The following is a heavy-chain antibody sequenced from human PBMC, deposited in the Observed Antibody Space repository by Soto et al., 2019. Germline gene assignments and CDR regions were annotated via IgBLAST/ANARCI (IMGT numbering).Heavy chain of an antibody. D-gene: IGHD2-2*01. CDR3: ARDGLYCSRTSCSDYYGMDV. CDR1: GFTFSSYG. J-gene: IGHJ6*02. Sequence: GGSLRLSCAASGFTFSSYGMHWVRQAPGKGLEWVAVIWYDGSNKYYADSVKGRSTISRDNSKNTLYLQMNSLRAEDTAVYYCARDGLYCSRTSCSDYYGMDVWGQGTTVTVSS. CDR2: IWYDGSNK. V-gene: IGHV3-33*01.